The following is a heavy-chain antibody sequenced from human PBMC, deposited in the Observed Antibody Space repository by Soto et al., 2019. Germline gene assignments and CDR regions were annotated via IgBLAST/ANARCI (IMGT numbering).Heavy chain of an antibody. CDR3: ARERGEKAPYCISTSCRGPHFVDV. CDR1: GGTLSSYN. Sequence: GASVKGSCKASGGTLSSYNISVGRQAPGQRGEGVGRVIPILGIANYAQKFQGRVTITADKSTSTAYMELSSLRSEDTAVYYCARERGEKAPYCISTSCRGPHFVDVWGQGTTVTVSS. V-gene: IGHV1-69*04. CDR2: VIPILGIA. J-gene: IGHJ6*02. D-gene: IGHD2-2*01.